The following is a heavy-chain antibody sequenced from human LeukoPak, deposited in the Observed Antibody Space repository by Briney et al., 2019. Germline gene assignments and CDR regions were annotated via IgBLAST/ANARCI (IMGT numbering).Heavy chain of an antibody. V-gene: IGHV3-48*01. CDR1: GFTFSSYS. D-gene: IGHD3-16*01. CDR2: ISSSSSTI. Sequence: QAGGSRSLSWAASGFTFSSYSMNWVRQAPGKGLEWVSYISSSSSTIYYADSVKGRFTISRDNAKNSLYLQMNSLRAEDTAVYYCARDRGGPFGYWGQGTLVTVSS. J-gene: IGHJ4*02. CDR3: ARDRGGPFGY.